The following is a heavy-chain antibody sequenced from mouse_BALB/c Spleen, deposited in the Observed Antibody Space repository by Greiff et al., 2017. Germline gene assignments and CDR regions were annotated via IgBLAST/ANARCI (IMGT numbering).Heavy chain of an antibody. J-gene: IGHJ2*01. CDR2: IAPGSGST. CDR3: ARCEYYRYDEYFDY. Sequence: DLVKPGASVKLSCKASGYTFTSYWINWIKQRPGQGLEWIGRIAPGSGSTYYNEMFKGKATLTVDTSSSTAYIQLSSLSSEDSAVYFCARCEYYRYDEYFDYWGQGTTLTVSA. CDR1: GYTFTSYW. D-gene: IGHD2-14*01. V-gene: IGHV1S41*01.